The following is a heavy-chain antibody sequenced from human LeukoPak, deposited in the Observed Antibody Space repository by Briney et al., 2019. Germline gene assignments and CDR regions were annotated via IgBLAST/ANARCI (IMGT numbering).Heavy chain of an antibody. J-gene: IGHJ4*02. CDR1: GYSFTNYA. V-gene: IGHV1-8*01. CDR3: ARGSRGAAAAADY. CDR2: MNPNSGNT. D-gene: IGHD6-13*01. Sequence: GASVKVSCKASGYSFTNYAMNWVRQAPGQGLEWMGWMNPNSGNTGYAQKFQGRVTMTRNTSISTAYMELSSLRSEDTAVYYCARGSRGAAAAADYWGQGTLVTVSS.